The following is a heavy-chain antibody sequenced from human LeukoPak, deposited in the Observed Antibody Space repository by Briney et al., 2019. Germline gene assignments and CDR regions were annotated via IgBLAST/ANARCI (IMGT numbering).Heavy chain of an antibody. Sequence: HGESLKISCRGSGYSFTSYWIGWVRQMPGKGLEWMGIIYPGDSDTRYSPSFQGQVTISADKSISTAYLQWSSLKASDTAMYYCARHADYYDRSGPRYYWGQGTLVTVSS. D-gene: IGHD3-22*01. V-gene: IGHV5-51*01. CDR2: IYPGDSDT. CDR3: ARHADYYDRSGPRYY. J-gene: IGHJ4*02. CDR1: GYSFTSYW.